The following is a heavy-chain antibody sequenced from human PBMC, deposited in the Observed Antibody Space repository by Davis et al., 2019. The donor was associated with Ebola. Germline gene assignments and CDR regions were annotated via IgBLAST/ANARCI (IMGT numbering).Heavy chain of an antibody. CDR3: ARDIVDDA. D-gene: IGHD3-16*02. J-gene: IGHJ5*02. V-gene: IGHV1-69*04. CDR1: GGTFSSYA. Sequence: AASVKVSCKASGGTFSSYAISWVRQAPGQGLEWMGRIIPILGIANHAQKFQGRVTITADKSTSTAYMELSSLRSEDTAVYYCARDIVDDAWGQGTLVTVSS. CDR2: IIPILGIA.